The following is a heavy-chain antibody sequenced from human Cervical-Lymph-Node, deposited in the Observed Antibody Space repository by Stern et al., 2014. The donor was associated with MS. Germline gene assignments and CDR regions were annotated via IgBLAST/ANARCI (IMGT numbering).Heavy chain of an antibody. Sequence: DQLVESGAEVKKPGSSVKVSCKASGGTFSSYEITWVRQVPGQGLEWMGGIIPTFDTPTYAQKFQDRVTISADESTNTAYLELNGLKSDDTAIYFCARAYTYYSNSAGYWGQGTLVTVSS. CDR3: ARAYTYYSNSAGY. J-gene: IGHJ4*02. CDR2: IIPTFDTP. CDR1: GGTFSSYE. V-gene: IGHV1-69*01. D-gene: IGHD3-10*01.